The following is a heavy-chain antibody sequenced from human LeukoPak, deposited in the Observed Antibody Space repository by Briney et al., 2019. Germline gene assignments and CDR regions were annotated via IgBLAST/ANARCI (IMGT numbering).Heavy chain of an antibody. CDR1: GGSISSSSYY. CDR3: ARGLSHTLFDAFDI. Sequence: PSETLSLTCTVSGGSISSSSYYWGWIRQPPGKGLEWIGSIYYSGSTYYNPSLKSRVTISVDTSKNQFSLKLSSVTAADTAVYYCARGLSHTLFDAFDIWGQGTMVTVSS. D-gene: IGHD2-15*01. J-gene: IGHJ3*02. CDR2: IYYSGST. V-gene: IGHV4-39*07.